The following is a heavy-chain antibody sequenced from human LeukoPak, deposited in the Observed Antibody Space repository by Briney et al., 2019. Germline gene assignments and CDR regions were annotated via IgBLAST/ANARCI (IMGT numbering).Heavy chain of an antibody. CDR3: AKDVGKWESLHFFDY. V-gene: IGHV3-23*01. D-gene: IGHD1-26*01. J-gene: IGHJ4*02. CDR2: ISGSGGST. Sequence: PGGSLRLSCEASGFTFSSYAMSWVRQAPGKGLEWVSAISGSGGSTYYADSVKGRFTISRDNSKNTLYLQMNSLRAEDTAVYYCAKDVGKWESLHFFDYWGQGTLVTVSS. CDR1: GFTFSSYA.